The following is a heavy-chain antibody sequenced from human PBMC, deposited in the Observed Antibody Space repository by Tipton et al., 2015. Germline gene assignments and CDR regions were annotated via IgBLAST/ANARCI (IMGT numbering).Heavy chain of an antibody. D-gene: IGHD2-15*01. CDR1: GFIFSTYG. CDR2: IWYDGSHQ. CDR3: ARLVGVGSYYFDY. Sequence: QLVQSGGGVVQPGRSLRPSCAASGFIFSTYGMDWVRQAPGKGLEWVGAIWYDGSHQYYADSVKGRFTISRDNSKNTLYLQMNSLRAEDTAVYYCARLVGVGSYYFDYWGQGTLVTVSS. V-gene: IGHV3-33*08. J-gene: IGHJ4*02.